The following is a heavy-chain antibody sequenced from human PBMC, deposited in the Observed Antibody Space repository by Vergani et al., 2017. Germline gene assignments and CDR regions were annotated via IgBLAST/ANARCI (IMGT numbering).Heavy chain of an antibody. D-gene: IGHD3-9*01. CDR2: INPGGGPT. V-gene: IGHV1-46*03. J-gene: IGHJ4*02. Sequence: QVQVVQSGAEVKKSGASVKVSCKTSVYTFSNYYMHWVRQAPGQGLEWMGIINPGGGPTNYAQKFQGRVTMTRDTSTSTVYMELSSLRSEDTAIYYCARGDYGMLTGYRYWGQGTLVTVSA. CDR1: VYTFSNYY. CDR3: ARGDYGMLTGYRY.